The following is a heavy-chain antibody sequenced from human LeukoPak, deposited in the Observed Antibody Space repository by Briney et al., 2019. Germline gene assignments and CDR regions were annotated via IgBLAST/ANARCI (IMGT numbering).Heavy chain of an antibody. CDR3: ARGGQDGRFLEWLVNAFDI. CDR2: ISSNGGST. V-gene: IGHV3-64*01. Sequence: GGSLRLSCAASGFTFSSYAMHWVRQAPGKGLEYVSAISSNGGSTYYANSVKGRFTISRDNSKNTLYLQMGSLRAEDMAVYYCARGGQDGRFLEWLVNAFDIWGQGTMVTVSS. J-gene: IGHJ3*02. D-gene: IGHD3-3*01. CDR1: GFTFSSYA.